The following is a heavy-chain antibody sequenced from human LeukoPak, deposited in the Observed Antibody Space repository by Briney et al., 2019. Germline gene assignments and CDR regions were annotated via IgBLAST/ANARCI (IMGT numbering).Heavy chain of an antibody. CDR2: ITSTATHT. V-gene: IGHV3-23*05. D-gene: IGHD4-17*01. CDR1: GFTFSGHS. Sequence: PGGSLRLSCATSGFTFSGHSMSWVRQAPGKGLEWVSSITSTATHTYYADSVKGRFTISRDNSNNTLYLQMNSLRAEDTAEYYCAKDLTTVTTGTFDYWGQGTLVTVSS. CDR3: AKDLTTVTTGTFDY. J-gene: IGHJ4*02.